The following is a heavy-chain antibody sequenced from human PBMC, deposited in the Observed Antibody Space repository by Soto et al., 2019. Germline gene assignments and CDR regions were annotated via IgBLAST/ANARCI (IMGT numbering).Heavy chain of an antibody. J-gene: IGHJ3*02. D-gene: IGHD3-3*01. CDR2: ISRSGTTI. CDR3: AREALPPTLFGVDDAFDM. V-gene: IGHV3-11*01. CDR1: GFSFSDYD. Sequence: PGGSLRLSCAASGFSFSDYDMSWIRQAPGKGLEWISYISRSGTTIYYADSVRGRFTISRDNAKNSLYLQINSLRAEDSDTYYCAREALPPTLFGVDDAFDMWGQGTVVTVSS.